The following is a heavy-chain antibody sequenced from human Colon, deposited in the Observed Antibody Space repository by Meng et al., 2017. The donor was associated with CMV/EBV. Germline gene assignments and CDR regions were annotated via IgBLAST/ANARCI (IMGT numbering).Heavy chain of an antibody. CDR2: ISSTGGSI. Sequence: GESLKISCAASGSIFSNYAFHWVRQAPGKGLEYVSAISSTGGSIYYADSVKGRFTVSRDNSKKTLYLQMGSLRSEDMAVYYCARSYSSAYSPCGFWGQGTLVTVSS. V-gene: IGHV3-64*02. CDR3: ARSYSSAYSPCGF. J-gene: IGHJ4*02. D-gene: IGHD3-22*01. CDR1: GSIFSNYA.